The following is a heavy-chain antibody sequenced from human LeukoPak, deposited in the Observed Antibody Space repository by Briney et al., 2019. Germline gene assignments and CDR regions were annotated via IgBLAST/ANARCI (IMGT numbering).Heavy chain of an antibody. CDR2: INPNSGGT. J-gene: IGHJ6*02. Sequence: GASVKVSCKASGYTFTGYYMHWVRQAPGQGLEGMGWINPNSGGTNYAQKFQGRVTMTRDTSISTAYMELSRLRSDDTAVYYCARDIVVVPAAANYYYYGMDVWGQGTTVTVSS. V-gene: IGHV1-2*02. CDR3: ARDIVVVPAAANYYYYGMDV. D-gene: IGHD2-2*01. CDR1: GYTFTGYY.